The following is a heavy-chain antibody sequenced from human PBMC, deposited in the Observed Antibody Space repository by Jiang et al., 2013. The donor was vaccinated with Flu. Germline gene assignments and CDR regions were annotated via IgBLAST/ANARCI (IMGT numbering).Heavy chain of an antibody. CDR3: ARDPGEGGWYLDY. CDR2: IWYDGSNK. J-gene: IGHJ4*02. V-gene: IGHV3-33*01. Sequence: QLVESGGGVVQPGRSLRLSCAASGFTFSSYGMHWVRQAPGKGLEWVAVIWYDGSNKYYADSVKGRFTISRDNSKNTLYLQMNSLRAEDTAVYYCARDPGEGGWYLDYWGQGTLVTVSS. D-gene: IGHD6-19*01. CDR1: GFTFSSYG.